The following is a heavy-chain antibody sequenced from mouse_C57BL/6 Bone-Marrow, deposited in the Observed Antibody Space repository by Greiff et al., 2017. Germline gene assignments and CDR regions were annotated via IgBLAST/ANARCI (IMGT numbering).Heavy chain of an antibody. CDR2: ISSGGSYT. CDR3: ARHGNYVPYYAMDY. J-gene: IGHJ4*01. D-gene: IGHD1-1*01. V-gene: IGHV5-6*02. Sequence: DVKLVESGGDLVKPGGSLKLSCAASGFTFSSYGMSWVRQTPDKRLEWVATISSGGSYTYYPDSVQGRFTISRDNAKNTLYLQMSSLKSEDTAMYYCARHGNYVPYYAMDYWGQGTSVTVSS. CDR1: GFTFSSYG.